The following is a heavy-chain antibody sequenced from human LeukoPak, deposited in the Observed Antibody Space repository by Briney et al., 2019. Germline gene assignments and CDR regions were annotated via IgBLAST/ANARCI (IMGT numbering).Heavy chain of an antibody. CDR2: ISGSGGST. J-gene: IGHJ6*02. CDR3: ALGFSYYYGMDV. D-gene: IGHD7-27*01. V-gene: IGHV3-23*01. CDR1: GFTFSSYA. Sequence: GGSLRLSCAASGFTFSSYAMSWARQAPGKGLEWVSAISGSGGSTYYADSVKGRFTISRDNAKNTLYLQMNSLRAEDTAVYYCALGFSYYYGMDVWGQGTTVTVSS.